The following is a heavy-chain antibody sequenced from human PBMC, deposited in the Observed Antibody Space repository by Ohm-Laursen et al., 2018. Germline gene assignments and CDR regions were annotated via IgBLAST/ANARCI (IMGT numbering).Heavy chain of an antibody. J-gene: IGHJ4*02. CDR3: ARAAVAGYYFDY. CDR1: GGSISSGGYY. D-gene: IGHD6-19*01. CDR2: IYYSGST. Sequence: SETLSLTCAVSGGSISSGGYYWSWIRQHPGKGLEWIGYIYYSGSTNYNPSLKSRVTISVDTSKNQFSLKLSSVTAADTAVYYCARAAVAGYYFDYWGQGTLVTVSS. V-gene: IGHV4-61*08.